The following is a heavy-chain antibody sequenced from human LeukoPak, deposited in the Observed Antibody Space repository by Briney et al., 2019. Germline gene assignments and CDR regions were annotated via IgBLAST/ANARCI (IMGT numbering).Heavy chain of an antibody. CDR2: IRSSGNT. J-gene: IGHJ4*02. CDR3: ARGYFDTSGYSNPFDF. V-gene: IGHV4-4*09. Sequence: SETLSLTCTVSGDSLGNYYWSWIRQTPGKGLEFIGCIRSSGNTYYNPSLKSRLSISIDTSKNQFSLELSSVTAADTAVYFCARGYFDTSGYSNPFDFRGQGTLITVSS. D-gene: IGHD3-22*01. CDR1: GDSLGNYY.